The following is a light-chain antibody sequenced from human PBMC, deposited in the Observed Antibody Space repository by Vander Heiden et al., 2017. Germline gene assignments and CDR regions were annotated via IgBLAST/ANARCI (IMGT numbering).Light chain of an antibody. Sequence: DIQMTHSPSSLSASVGDRVTITCRASQGVGFYLAWYQQKPGKAPKLLIYTASTLQSGVPSRFSGSGSGTDFTLTISSLQPEDVATYYCQKYNSVPLTFGGGTKVEIK. CDR1: QGVGFY. V-gene: IGKV1-27*01. CDR2: TAS. CDR3: QKYNSVPLT. J-gene: IGKJ4*01.